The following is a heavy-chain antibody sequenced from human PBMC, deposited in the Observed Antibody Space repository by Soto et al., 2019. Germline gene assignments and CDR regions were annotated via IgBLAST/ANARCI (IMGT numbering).Heavy chain of an antibody. J-gene: IGHJ4*02. V-gene: IGHV3-30*18. CDR1: GFTFSNYG. Sequence: PGGSLRLSCAASGFTFSNYGMHWVRQAPGKGLEWVSVISYDGSKKYYADSVKGRFTVSRDNSKNTLYLQMNSLRAEDTAVYYCAKDLVYCNGGGCSPGYYWGRGPLVTVSS. CDR3: AKDLVYCNGGGCSPGYY. D-gene: IGHD2-15*01. CDR2: ISYDGSKK.